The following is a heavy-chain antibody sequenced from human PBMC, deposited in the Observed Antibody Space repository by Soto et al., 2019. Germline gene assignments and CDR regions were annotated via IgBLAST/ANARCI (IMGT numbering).Heavy chain of an antibody. CDR2: ILVGGSP. V-gene: IGHV3-23*01. CDR1: GFICSSYD. J-gene: IGHJ3*02. Sequence: GGSLRLSCAVSGFICSSYDMSWIRQAPGKGLEWVSTILVGGSPHYEDSVKGRFTISRDTSKNTVYLQMNSLTAGDTAVYYCAKATATSGGAFEIYGQGAMVT. D-gene: IGHD1-1*01. CDR3: AKATATSGGAFEI.